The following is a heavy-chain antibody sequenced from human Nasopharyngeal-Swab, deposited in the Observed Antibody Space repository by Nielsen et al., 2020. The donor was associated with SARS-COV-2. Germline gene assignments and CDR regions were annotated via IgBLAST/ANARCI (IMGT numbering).Heavy chain of an antibody. J-gene: IGHJ3*02. CDR1: GFTFSSYG. V-gene: IGHV3-30*18. D-gene: IGHD3-16*01. CDR3: AKDVLEVAFDI. CDR2: ISYDGSNK. Sequence: GESLKISCAASGFTFSSYGMHWVRQAPGKGLEWVAVISYDGSNKYYVDSVKGRFTISRDNSKNTLYLQMNSLRAEDTAVYYCAKDVLEVAFDIWGQGTMVTVSS.